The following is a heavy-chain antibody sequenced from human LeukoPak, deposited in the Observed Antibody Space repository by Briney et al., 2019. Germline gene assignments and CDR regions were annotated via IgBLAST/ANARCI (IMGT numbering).Heavy chain of an antibody. CDR2: IYSGSST. V-gene: IGHV3-53*04. CDR3: ARILYDFWSGYSFDY. J-gene: IGHJ4*02. CDR1: GFTFSSYA. Sequence: GGSLRLSCAASGFTFSSYAMSWARQAPGKGLEWVSVIYSGSSTYYADSVKGQFTISRHNSKNTLYLQMNSLRAEDTAVYYCARILYDFWSGYSFDYWGQGTLVTVSS. D-gene: IGHD3-3*01.